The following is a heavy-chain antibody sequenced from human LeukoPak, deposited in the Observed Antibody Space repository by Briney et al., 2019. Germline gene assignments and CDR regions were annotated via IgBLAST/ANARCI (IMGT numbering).Heavy chain of an antibody. CDR2: IHPITGAT. J-gene: IGHJ4*02. V-gene: IGHV1-2*02. Sequence: ASVKVSCKTSGYTFTDYYLHWVRQAPGQGLEWVGWIHPITGATHYAQKFQGRLTMTRDTSISTVYMELTRLRSDDTAVYYCARDMGRYSGYDYDYWGQGTLVTASS. CDR3: ARDMGRYSGYDYDY. D-gene: IGHD5-12*01. CDR1: GYTFTDYY.